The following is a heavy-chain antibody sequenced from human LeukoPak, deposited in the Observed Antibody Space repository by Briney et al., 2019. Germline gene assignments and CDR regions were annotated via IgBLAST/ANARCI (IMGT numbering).Heavy chain of an antibody. CDR1: GFTFSNSD. Sequence: GGSLRLSXAASGFTFSNSDMGWVRQAPGKGVEWVSAIKDSGGSAYYADSVRGRFTISRDNFKNTLYLQMSSLRAEDTAVYHCAKGRLSVAGFDYWGQGMLVTVSS. CDR2: IKDSGGSA. J-gene: IGHJ4*02. CDR3: AKGRLSVAGFDY. V-gene: IGHV3-23*01. D-gene: IGHD6-19*01.